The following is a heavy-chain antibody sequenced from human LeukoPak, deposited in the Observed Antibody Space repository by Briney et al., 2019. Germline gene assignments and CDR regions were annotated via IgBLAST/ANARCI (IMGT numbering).Heavy chain of an antibody. V-gene: IGHV4-61*01. Sequence: PSETLSLTCTVSGGSVNSGSYYWNWIRQPPGKGLEWIGYIYYSGSTNYNPSLKSRVTISVDTSKNQFSLRLSSVTAADTAVYYCARAAYSGSYHSDYWGQGTLVTVSS. CDR3: ARAAYSGSYHSDY. CDR1: GGSVNSGSYY. J-gene: IGHJ4*02. CDR2: IYYSGST. D-gene: IGHD1-26*01.